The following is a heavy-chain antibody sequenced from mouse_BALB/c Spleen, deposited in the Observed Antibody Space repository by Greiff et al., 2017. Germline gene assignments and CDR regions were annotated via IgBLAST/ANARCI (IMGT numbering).Heavy chain of an antibody. J-gene: IGHJ1*01. CDR2: ISSGSSTI. CDR3: GRDEGVLRYFDV. Sequence: EVKLMESGGGLVQPGGSRKLSCAASGFTFSSFGMHWVRQAPEKGLEWVAYISSGSSTIYYADTVKGRFTISRDNPKNTLYLEMSSLRSEDTAMYYGGRDEGVLRYFDVWGAGTTVTVSS. CDR1: GFTFSSFG. D-gene: IGHD1-1*01. V-gene: IGHV5-17*02.